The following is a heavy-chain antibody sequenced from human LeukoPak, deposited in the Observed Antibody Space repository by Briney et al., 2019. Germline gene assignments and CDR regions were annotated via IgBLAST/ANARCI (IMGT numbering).Heavy chain of an antibody. D-gene: IGHD6-19*01. J-gene: IGHJ4*02. Sequence: PWGSLRLSCAASGFTFSSYAMSWVRQAPGKGLEWVSAISGSGGSTYYADSVKGRFTISRDNSKNTLYLQMNSLRAEDTAVYYCAKVSGYSSHSLDYWGQGTLVTVSS. V-gene: IGHV3-23*01. CDR3: AKVSGYSSHSLDY. CDR1: GFTFSSYA. CDR2: ISGSGGST.